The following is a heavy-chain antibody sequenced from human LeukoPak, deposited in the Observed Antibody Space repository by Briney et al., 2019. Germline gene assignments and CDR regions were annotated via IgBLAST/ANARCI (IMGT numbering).Heavy chain of an antibody. CDR2: TWSDGSEK. J-gene: IGHJ5*02. D-gene: IGHD3-22*01. CDR3: ARAQSATLSYYFDL. CDR1: GFTFKSCV. Sequence: PGGSLRLPCGAWGFTFKSCVIQCVRQAPDKGREGGAFTWSDGSEKFYTDSVKGRFTISRDNSKNKVDLQMNSLRAEDTAVYFCARAQSATLSYYFDLWGQGTLVTVSS. V-gene: IGHV3-33*01.